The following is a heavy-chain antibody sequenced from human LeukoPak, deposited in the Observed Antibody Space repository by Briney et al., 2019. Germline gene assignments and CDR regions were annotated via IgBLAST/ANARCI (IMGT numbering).Heavy chain of an antibody. J-gene: IGHJ4*02. Sequence: PSETLSLTCAVYGGSFSGCYWSWIRQPPGKGLEWIGEINHSGSTNYNPSLKSRVTISVDTSKNQFSLKLSSVTAADTAVYYCARGDRGYSYGYLFDYWGQGTLVTVSS. D-gene: IGHD5-18*01. CDR1: GGSFSGCY. CDR2: INHSGST. CDR3: ARGDRGYSYGYLFDY. V-gene: IGHV4-34*01.